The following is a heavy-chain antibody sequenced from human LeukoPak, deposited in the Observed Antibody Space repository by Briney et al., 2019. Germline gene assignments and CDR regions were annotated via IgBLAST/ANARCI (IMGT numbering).Heavy chain of an antibody. D-gene: IGHD3-22*01. Sequence: ASVKVSCKASGYTFSDYYIYWVRQAPGQGLQWMGCINPNSFSTYNTQTFQARVTITRDSSTAYMELSRLRSDDTAVYFCARTLRGHFYDGSGYFFDYWGQGTLVTVSS. CDR1: GYTFSDYY. J-gene: IGHJ4*02. V-gene: IGHV1-2*02. CDR2: INPNSFST. CDR3: ARTLRGHFYDGSGYFFDY.